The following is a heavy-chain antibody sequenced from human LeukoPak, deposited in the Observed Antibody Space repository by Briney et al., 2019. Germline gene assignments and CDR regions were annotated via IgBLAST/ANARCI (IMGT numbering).Heavy chain of an antibody. J-gene: IGHJ1*01. CDR3: ARLGGSYSAEYLQH. V-gene: IGHV4-59*08. Sequence: SETLFLTCTVSGDPISSYHWSWIPQPPGKVLECIGYIYYSGSTNYNPPLKIRVTISVDTSKNQFSLKLSSVTAADTAVYYCARLGGSYSAEYLQHWGQGTLVTVSS. D-gene: IGHD1-26*01. CDR2: IYYSGST. CDR1: GDPISSYH.